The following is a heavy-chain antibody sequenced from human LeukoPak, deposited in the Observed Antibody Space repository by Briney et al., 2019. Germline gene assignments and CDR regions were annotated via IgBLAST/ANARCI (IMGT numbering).Heavy chain of an antibody. Sequence: PSETLSLTCSVSGGSIRSTTYYWGWIRQPPGKGLEWIGSIYYSGNTYYSPSLMSRVTISVDTSKNQFSLNLSSVTAADTAVYYCARAPHFFDTSGSRYYFDYWGQGALVIVSS. D-gene: IGHD3-22*01. CDR1: GGSIRSTTYY. CDR3: ARAPHFFDTSGSRYYFDY. CDR2: IYYSGNT. J-gene: IGHJ4*02. V-gene: IGHV4-39*07.